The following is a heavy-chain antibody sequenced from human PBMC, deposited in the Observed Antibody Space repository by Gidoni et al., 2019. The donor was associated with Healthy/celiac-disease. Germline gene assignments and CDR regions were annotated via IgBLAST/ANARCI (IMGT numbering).Heavy chain of an antibody. Sequence: LEWVSSISSSSSYIYYADSVKGRFTISRDNAKNSLYLQMNSLRAEDTAVYYCARDRVAAAEVATYGMDVWGQGTTVTVSS. V-gene: IGHV3-21*01. J-gene: IGHJ6*02. D-gene: IGHD6-13*01. CDR3: ARDRVAAAEVATYGMDV. CDR2: ISSSSSYI.